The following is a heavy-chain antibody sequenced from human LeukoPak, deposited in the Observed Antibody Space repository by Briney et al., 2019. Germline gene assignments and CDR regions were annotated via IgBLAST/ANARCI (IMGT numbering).Heavy chain of an antibody. D-gene: IGHD2-2*01. CDR3: TRGRGVVVPAAIKPSRYNWFDP. CDR2: IKHRGST. Sequence: PSETLSLTCAVYGGSFSGYYWSWIRQPPGKGLEGIGEIKHRGSTNYNPSLKSRVTISVDTSKNQFSLKLSSVTAADTAVYYCTRGRGVVVPAAIKPSRYNWFDPWGQGTLVTVSS. V-gene: IGHV4-34*01. J-gene: IGHJ5*02. CDR1: GGSFSGYY.